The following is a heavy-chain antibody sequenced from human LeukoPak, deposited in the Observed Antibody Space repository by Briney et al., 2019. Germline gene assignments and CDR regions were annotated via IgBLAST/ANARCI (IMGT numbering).Heavy chain of an antibody. CDR1: GFTFSSNY. V-gene: IGHV3-53*05. J-gene: IGHJ4*02. CDR3: AKMRAEYSGYDASDS. Sequence: GGSLRLSCAASGFTFSSNYMSWVRQAPGKGLEWVSVIYSGGSTYYADSVKGRFTISKDNSKSTLYLQMNSLRTEDTTVYYCAKMRAEYSGYDASDSWGRGTLVTVSS. CDR2: IYSGGST. D-gene: IGHD5-12*01.